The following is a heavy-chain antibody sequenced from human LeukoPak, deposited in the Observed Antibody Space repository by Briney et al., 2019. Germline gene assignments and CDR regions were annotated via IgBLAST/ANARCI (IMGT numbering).Heavy chain of an antibody. CDR1: GFTFSSYE. CDR3: ARDPPSSAAQLDY. V-gene: IGHV3-48*03. J-gene: IGHJ4*02. Sequence: GSLRLSCAASGFTFSSYEMNWVRQAPGKGLEWVSYISSSGSTIYYADSVKGRFTISRDDAKNSLYLQMNSLRAEDTAVYYCARDPPSSAAQLDYWGQGTLVTVSS. CDR2: ISSSGSTI. D-gene: IGHD6-13*01.